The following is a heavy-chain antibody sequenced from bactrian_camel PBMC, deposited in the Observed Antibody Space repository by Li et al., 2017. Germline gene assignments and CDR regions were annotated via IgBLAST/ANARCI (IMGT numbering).Heavy chain of an antibody. V-gene: IGHV3S35*01. J-gene: IGHJ6*01. CDR2: ITAGDGRT. D-gene: IGHD7*01. CDR1: GFTFRDYA. Sequence: VQLVESGGGLVQPGESLRVSCAASGFTFRDYAMHWVRQAPGKGLEWVSSITAGDGRTFYADSVKGRFTVSRDNAKNAVYLQMNSLKNEDTAVYYCATWWTVGFWGQGTQVTVS. CDR3: ATWWTVGF.